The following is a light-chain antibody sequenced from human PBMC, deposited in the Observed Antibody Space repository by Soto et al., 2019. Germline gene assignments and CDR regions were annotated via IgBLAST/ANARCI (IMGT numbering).Light chain of an antibody. CDR1: SSDVGAYKY. CDR3: AAWDDTLDAQV. CDR2: DVT. J-gene: IGLJ7*01. Sequence: QSALTQPRSVSGSPGQSVTISCTGTSSDVGAYKYVSWYQQHPGKAPKLVVFDVTERPSGVPDRFSGSKSGNTASLTISGLQADDEGDYYCAAWDDTLDAQVFGGGTQLTVL. V-gene: IGLV2-11*01.